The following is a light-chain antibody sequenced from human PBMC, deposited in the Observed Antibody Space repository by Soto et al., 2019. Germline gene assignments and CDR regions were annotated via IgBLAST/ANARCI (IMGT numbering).Light chain of an antibody. CDR3: QVWDRNNNHVL. CDR1: DIGSKS. V-gene: IGLV3-21*02. CDR2: DDR. J-gene: IGLJ3*02. Sequence: SYEQTQPPSVSVAPGQTAMITCGGNDIGSKSVHWYQQRPGQAPVLVVYDDRDRPSGIPERFSGSNSGSTATLTISRVEAGDEADYYCQVWDRNNNHVLFGGGTKVTVL.